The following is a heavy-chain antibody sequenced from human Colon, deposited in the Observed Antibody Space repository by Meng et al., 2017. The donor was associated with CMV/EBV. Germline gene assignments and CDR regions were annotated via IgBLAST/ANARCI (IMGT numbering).Heavy chain of an antibody. J-gene: IGHJ4*02. CDR3: VRRERGTLFDY. D-gene: IGHD1-1*01. CDR1: GFSSSDYY. V-gene: IGHV3-11*04. CDR2: IDMSGKTI. Sequence: GGSLRLSCEASGFSSSDYYMTWIRQAPGKGLEWISYIDMSGKTIFYADSVKGRFTISRDNAKRSLYLHMDSLRDEDTGVYYCVRRERGTLFDYWGQGALVTVSS.